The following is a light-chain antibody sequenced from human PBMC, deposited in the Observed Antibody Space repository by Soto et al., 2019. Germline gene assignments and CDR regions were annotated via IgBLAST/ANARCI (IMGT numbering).Light chain of an antibody. CDR2: GES. CDR1: QSVSID. J-gene: IGKJ5*01. CDR3: QQDVSSFT. Sequence: ERVRTQSPEGRAEGPGVGAGLGCRDSQSVSIDLAWYQQTPGQPPRLLIYGESTRATGIPVRFRGSGSGTDLTLIIKRLDAEYVVVYYCQQDVSSFTVGQGSRVEI. V-gene: IGKV3-15*01.